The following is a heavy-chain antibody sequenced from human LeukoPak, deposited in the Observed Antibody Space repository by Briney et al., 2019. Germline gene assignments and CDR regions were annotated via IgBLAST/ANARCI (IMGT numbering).Heavy chain of an antibody. V-gene: IGHV1-8*01. CDR3: ASYPRLVKVGRDAFDI. D-gene: IGHD3-22*01. CDR2: MNPNSGNT. Sequence: GASVKVSCKASGYTFTSYDINWVRQATGQGLEWMGWMNPNSGNTGYAQKFQGRVTMTRNTSISTAYMELSSLRSEDTAVYYCASYPRLVKVGRDAFDIWGQGTMVTVFS. CDR1: GYTFTSYD. J-gene: IGHJ3*02.